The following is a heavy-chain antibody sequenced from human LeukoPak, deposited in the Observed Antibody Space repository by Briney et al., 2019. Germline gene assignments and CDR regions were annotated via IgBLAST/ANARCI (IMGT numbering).Heavy chain of an antibody. J-gene: IGHJ6*03. CDR2: IIPIFGTA. Sequence: SVKVSCKASGGTFSSYAISWVRQAPGQGLEWMGGIIPIFGTANYAQKFQGRVTITADESTSTAYMELSSLRSEDTAVYYCARVGVPGHYYYYYMDVWGKGTTVTISS. V-gene: IGHV1-69*13. D-gene: IGHD3-10*01. CDR1: GGTFSSYA. CDR3: ARVGVPGHYYYYYMDV.